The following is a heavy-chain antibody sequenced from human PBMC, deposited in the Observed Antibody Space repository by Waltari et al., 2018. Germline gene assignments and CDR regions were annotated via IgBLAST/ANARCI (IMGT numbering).Heavy chain of an antibody. CDR1: GFTFSSYW. V-gene: IGHV3-74*01. Sequence: EVQLVESGGGLVQPGGSLRLSCAAYGFTFSSYWMHWVRQAPGKGLVWVSRINSDGSSTSYADSVKGRFTISRDNAKNTLYLQMNSLRAEDTAVYYCARDSSSWFASYYFDYWGQGTLVTVSS. J-gene: IGHJ4*02. D-gene: IGHD6-13*01. CDR3: ARDSSSWFASYYFDY. CDR2: INSDGSST.